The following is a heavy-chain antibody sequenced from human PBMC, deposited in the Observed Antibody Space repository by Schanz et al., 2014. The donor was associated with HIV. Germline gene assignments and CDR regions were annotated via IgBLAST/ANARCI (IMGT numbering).Heavy chain of an antibody. CDR2: IWYDVSNK. D-gene: IGHD3-3*01. V-gene: IGHV3-33*06. CDR3: AKDQGYDFWSGYYNYYGMDV. CDR1: GFIFSRSG. J-gene: IGHJ6*02. Sequence: QVQLVESGGGVVQPGRSLRLSCAASGFIFSRSGMHWVRQAPGKGLEWVAVIWYDVSNKDYAHSVKGRFTISRDNSKNTLYLQMNSLRAEDTAVYYCAKDQGYDFWSGYYNYYGMDVWGQGTTVTVSS.